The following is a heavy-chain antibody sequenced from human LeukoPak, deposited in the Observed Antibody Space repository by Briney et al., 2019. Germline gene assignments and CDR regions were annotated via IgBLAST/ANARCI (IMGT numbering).Heavy chain of an antibody. V-gene: IGHV1-2*02. Sequence: ASVKVSCKASGYTFTGYYMHWVRQAPGQGLERMGWINPNSGGTNYAQKFQGRVTMTRDTSISTAYMELSRLRSDDTAVYYCARDLIRRVVPAAMKYYYYGMDVWGQGTTVTVSS. CDR1: GYTFTGYY. CDR3: ARDLIRRVVPAAMKYYYYGMDV. D-gene: IGHD2-2*01. CDR2: INPNSGGT. J-gene: IGHJ6*02.